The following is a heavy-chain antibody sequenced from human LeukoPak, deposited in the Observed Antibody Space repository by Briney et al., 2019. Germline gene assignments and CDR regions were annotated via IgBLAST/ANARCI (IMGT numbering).Heavy chain of an antibody. V-gene: IGHV3-23*01. J-gene: IGHJ4*02. CDR1: GFTFSSYA. Sequence: GGSLRLSCAASGFTFSSYAMSWVRQAPGKGLEWVSAISGSGGSTYYADSVKGRFTISRDNSKNTLYLQMNSLKAEDTAVYYCVGDYYDSSGYYYDYWGQGTLVTVSS. CDR3: VGDYYDSSGYYYDY. D-gene: IGHD3-22*01. CDR2: ISGSGGST.